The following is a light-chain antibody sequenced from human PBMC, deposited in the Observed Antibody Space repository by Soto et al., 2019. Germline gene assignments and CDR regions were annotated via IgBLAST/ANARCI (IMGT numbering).Light chain of an antibody. CDR1: SSNIGSNY. J-gene: IGLJ2*01. V-gene: IGLV1-51*01. CDR3: GTWDSSLSAVV. CDR2: DNN. Sequence: QSVLTQPPSVSAAPGQKVTISCSGSSSNIGSNYVSWYQQLPGTAPTLLIYDNNKRPSGIPDRFSGSKSGTSATLGITGLQTGDEADYYCGTWDSSLSAVVFGGGTKVTVL.